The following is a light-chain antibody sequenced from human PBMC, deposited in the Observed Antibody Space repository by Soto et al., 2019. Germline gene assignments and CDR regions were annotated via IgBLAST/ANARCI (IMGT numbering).Light chain of an antibody. CDR1: QSVSSSY. Sequence: EIVLTQSPGTLSLSPGERATLSCRASQSVSSSYLAWYQQKPGQAPRLLIYGASSRATGIPDRFSGSGSGTDFTLAISSLQPEDSATYYCLQDINYPWTFGQGTRLEIK. V-gene: IGKV3-20*01. CDR2: GAS. CDR3: LQDINYPWT. J-gene: IGKJ5*01.